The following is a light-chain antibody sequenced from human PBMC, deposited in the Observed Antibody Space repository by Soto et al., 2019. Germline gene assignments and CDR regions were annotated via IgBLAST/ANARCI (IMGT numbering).Light chain of an antibody. J-gene: IGLJ1*01. CDR3: CSYAGSSIYV. CDR1: SSDVGSYNL. CDR2: EGS. V-gene: IGLV2-23*01. Sequence: QSVLTQPASVSGSPGQSITISCTGTSSDVGSYNLVSWYQQHPGKAPKLMIYEGSKRPSGVSNRFSGSKSGNTASLTISGLQAEDEADYYCCSYAGSSIYVVGTGTKLAVL.